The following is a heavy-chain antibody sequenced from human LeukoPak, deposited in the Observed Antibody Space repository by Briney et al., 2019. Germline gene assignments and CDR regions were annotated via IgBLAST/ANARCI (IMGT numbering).Heavy chain of an antibody. J-gene: IGHJ6*03. V-gene: IGHV4-4*02. CDR1: GGSISSSNW. CDR3: ARHRVPAAIRSYYYFYYMDV. D-gene: IGHD2-2*02. CDR2: IYHSGST. Sequence: SETLSLTCAVSGGSISSSNWWSWVRQPPGKGLEWIGEIYHSGSTNYNPSLESRVTISVDTSKNQFSLKLSSVTAADTAVYYCARHRVPAAIRSYYYFYYMDVWGKGTTVTVSS.